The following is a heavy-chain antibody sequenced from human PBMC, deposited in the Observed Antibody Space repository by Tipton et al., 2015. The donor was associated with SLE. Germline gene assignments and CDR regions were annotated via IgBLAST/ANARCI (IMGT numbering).Heavy chain of an antibody. V-gene: IGHV3-23*01. J-gene: IGHJ6*02. CDR2: ISGSGGST. CDR3: AKDGTGAVAGTPYSYYGMDV. CDR1: GFTFSSYA. Sequence: SLRLSCAASGFTFSSYAMSWVRQAPGKGLEWVSAISGSGGSTYYADSVKGRFTISRDNSKNTLYLQMNSLRAEDTAVYYCAKDGTGAVAGTPYSYYGMDVWGQGTTVTVSS. D-gene: IGHD6-19*01.